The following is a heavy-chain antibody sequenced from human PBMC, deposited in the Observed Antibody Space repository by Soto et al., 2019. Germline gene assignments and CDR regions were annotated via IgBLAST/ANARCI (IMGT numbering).Heavy chain of an antibody. Sequence: SETLSLTCTVSGGSISSGGYYWSWIRQHPGKGLEWIGYIYYSGSTYYNPSLKSRVTISVDTSKNRFSLKLSSVTAADTAVYYCARSSPAYSNSWEGPSWFDPWGQGTLVTVSS. J-gene: IGHJ5*02. V-gene: IGHV4-31*03. CDR2: IYYSGST. D-gene: IGHD6-6*01. CDR3: ARSSPAYSNSWEGPSWFDP. CDR1: GGSISSGGYY.